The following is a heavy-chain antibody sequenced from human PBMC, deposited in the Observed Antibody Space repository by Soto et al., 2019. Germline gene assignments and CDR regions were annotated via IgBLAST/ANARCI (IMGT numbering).Heavy chain of an antibody. Sequence: QVRLQESGPGLVKPSETLSLTCTVSGGSISSYYWSWIRQPPGKGLEWIGYMYNTGSTIYNPSLKRRVTISVDTSKNQCSLKLNSVPAADTAVYYCARDLWGYCGADCYPLDVWGQGTMVTVSS. J-gene: IGHJ6*02. CDR2: MYNTGST. D-gene: IGHD2-21*02. V-gene: IGHV4-59*01. CDR1: GGSISSYY. CDR3: ARDLWGYCGADCYPLDV.